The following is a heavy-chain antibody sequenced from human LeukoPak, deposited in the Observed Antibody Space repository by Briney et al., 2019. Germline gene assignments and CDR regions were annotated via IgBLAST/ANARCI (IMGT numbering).Heavy chain of an antibody. CDR1: SGSINSGSYF. V-gene: IGHV4-61*02. J-gene: IGHJ4*02. CDR2: IYTSGST. CDR3: ARDDTVTTGTDY. Sequence: PSQTLSLTCSVSSGSINSGSYFWSWIRQPAGKGLEWIGRIYTSGSTNYNPSLKSRVTISVDTSKNQFSLKLSSVTAADTAVYYCARDDTVTTGTDYWGQGTLVTVSS. D-gene: IGHD4-17*01.